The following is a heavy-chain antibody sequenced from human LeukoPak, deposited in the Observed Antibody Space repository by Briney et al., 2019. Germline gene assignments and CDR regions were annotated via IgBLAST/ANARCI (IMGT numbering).Heavy chain of an antibody. CDR3: ARVVYYDSSGYCHFDY. Sequence: ASVKVSCKASGYTFTSYGISWVRQAPGQGLEWMGWISAYNGNTNYAQKLQGRVTMTTDTSTSTAYMELRSLRSDDTAVYYCARVVYYDSSGYCHFDYWGQGTLVTVSS. J-gene: IGHJ4*02. V-gene: IGHV1-18*01. CDR2: ISAYNGNT. CDR1: GYTFTSYG. D-gene: IGHD3-22*01.